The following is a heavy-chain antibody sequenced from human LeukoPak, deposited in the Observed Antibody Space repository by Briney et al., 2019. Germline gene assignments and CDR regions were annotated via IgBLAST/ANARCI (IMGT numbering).Heavy chain of an antibody. Sequence: PGGSLRPSCTASGFTFGGYPMSWVRQAPGKGLEWVGFIRSKGYGGTSQYAASVKGRFTISRDDSKSIAYLQMNSLKTEDTAVYYCSRVRDASTPKTRHFDWLNDWYFDLWGRGTLVTVSS. CDR1: GFTFGGYP. D-gene: IGHD3-9*01. CDR2: IRSKGYGGTS. V-gene: IGHV3-49*04. J-gene: IGHJ2*01. CDR3: SRVRDASTPKTRHFDWLNDWYFDL.